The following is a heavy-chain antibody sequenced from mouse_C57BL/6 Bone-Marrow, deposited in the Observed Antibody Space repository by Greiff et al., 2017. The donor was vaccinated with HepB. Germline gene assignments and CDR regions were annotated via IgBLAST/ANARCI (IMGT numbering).Heavy chain of an antibody. CDR3: ARWGSSTFWYFDV. CDR1: GYAFSSYW. CDR2: IYPGDGDT. J-gene: IGHJ1*03. V-gene: IGHV1-80*01. Sequence: QVQLQQSGAELVKPGASVKISCKASGYAFSSYWMNWVKQRPGKGLEWIGQIYPGDGDTNYNGKFKGKATLTSDKSSSTADMQLISLTSEDSAVYFCARWGSSTFWYFDVWGTGTTVTVSS. D-gene: IGHD1-1*01.